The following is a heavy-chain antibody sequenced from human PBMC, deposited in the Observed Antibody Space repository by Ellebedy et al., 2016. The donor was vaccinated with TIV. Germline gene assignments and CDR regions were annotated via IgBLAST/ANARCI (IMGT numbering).Heavy chain of an antibody. D-gene: IGHD5-18*01. CDR1: EFTVSSYY. V-gene: IGHV3-66*04. Sequence: PGESLRLSCAASEFTVSSYYMSWVRQAPGKGLEWVSVIYSGGTTHYADSVKGRFTISRDKSKNTMYLQMNSLRAEDTAVYYCAGHGDRAMTHWGQGTLVTVSS. CDR2: IYSGGTT. CDR3: AGHGDRAMTH. J-gene: IGHJ4*02.